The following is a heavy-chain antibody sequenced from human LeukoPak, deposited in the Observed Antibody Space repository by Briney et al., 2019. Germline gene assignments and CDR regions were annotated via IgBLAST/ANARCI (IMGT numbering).Heavy chain of an antibody. Sequence: ASVKVSCKASGYTFSGYYIHWVRQAPGQGLEWMGWISPNSGATSYAQKFQGRVTMVRDTSISTAYMELTSLRSDDTAMYYCAREISGSGTFSGLDSWGQGTLVTVSS. V-gene: IGHV1-2*02. J-gene: IGHJ4*02. CDR2: ISPNSGAT. D-gene: IGHD2-15*01. CDR1: GYTFSGYY. CDR3: AREISGSGTFSGLDS.